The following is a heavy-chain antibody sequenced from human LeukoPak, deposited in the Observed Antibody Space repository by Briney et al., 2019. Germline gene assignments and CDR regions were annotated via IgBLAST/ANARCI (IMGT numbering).Heavy chain of an antibody. CDR3: AATSSGPTGRSFDY. J-gene: IGHJ4*02. CDR2: IYYSGST. D-gene: IGHD3-22*01. CDR1: GGSISTYY. Sequence: PSETLSLTCTVSGGSISTYYWSWIRQHPREGMEWIGYIYYSGSTNYNPSLKSRVTISVDTSKNQFSLKLSSVTAADTAVYYCAATSSGPTGRSFDYWGQGTLVTVSS. V-gene: IGHV4-59*08.